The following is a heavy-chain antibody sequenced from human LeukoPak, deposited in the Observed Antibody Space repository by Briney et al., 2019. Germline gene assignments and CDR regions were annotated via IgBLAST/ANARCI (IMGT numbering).Heavy chain of an antibody. CDR3: ARDHLLRMYSSGWFYFDY. CDR1: GYIFTGYY. Sequence: ASVKVSCKASGYIFTGYYMHWVRQAPGQGLEWMGWINTNTGNPTYAQGFTGRFVFSLDTSVSTAYLQISSLKAEDTAVYYCARDHLLRMYSSGWFYFDYWGQGTLVTVSS. V-gene: IGHV7-4-1*02. D-gene: IGHD6-19*01. J-gene: IGHJ4*02. CDR2: INTNTGNP.